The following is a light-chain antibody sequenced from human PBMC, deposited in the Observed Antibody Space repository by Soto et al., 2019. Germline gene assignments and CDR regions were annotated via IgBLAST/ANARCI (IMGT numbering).Light chain of an antibody. CDR3: QQYNSYWT. Sequence: DIHMTQSPSTRSSSVLYIVTITCRASQSISSWLAWYRQKPGKAPKLLIYKASSLESGVPSRFSGSGSGTEFTLTISSLQPDDFATYYCQQYNSYWTFGQGTKVDIK. CDR1: QSISSW. J-gene: IGKJ1*01. V-gene: IGKV1-5*03. CDR2: KAS.